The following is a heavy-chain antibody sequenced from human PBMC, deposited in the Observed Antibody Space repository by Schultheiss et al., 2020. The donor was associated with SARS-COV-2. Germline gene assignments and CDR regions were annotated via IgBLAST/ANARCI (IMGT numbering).Heavy chain of an antibody. CDR1: GFTFSSYG. V-gene: IGHV3-30*03. Sequence: GESLKISCAASGFTFSSYGMHWVRQAPGKGLEWVAVISYDGSNKYYADSVKGRFTISRDNSKNTLYLQMNSLRAEDTAVYYCARGHVDIVVVVAATHFDYWGQGTLVTVSS. CDR2: ISYDGSNK. D-gene: IGHD2-15*01. J-gene: IGHJ4*02. CDR3: ARGHVDIVVVVAATHFDY.